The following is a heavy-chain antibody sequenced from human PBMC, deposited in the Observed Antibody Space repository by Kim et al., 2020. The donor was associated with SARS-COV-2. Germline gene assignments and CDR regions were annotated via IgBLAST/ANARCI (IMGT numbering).Heavy chain of an antibody. D-gene: IGHD4-17*01. Sequence: SLKSRVTISVDTSKNQFSLKLSSVTAADTAVYYCARALLPTVTTSSDFDYWGQGTLVTVSS. J-gene: IGHJ4*02. V-gene: IGHV4-34*01. CDR3: ARALLPTVTTSSDFDY.